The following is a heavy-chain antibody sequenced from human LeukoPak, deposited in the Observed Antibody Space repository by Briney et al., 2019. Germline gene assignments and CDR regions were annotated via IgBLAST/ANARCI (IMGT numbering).Heavy chain of an antibody. CDR1: GFTFSSYS. J-gene: IGHJ4*02. CDR2: ISGSGGST. CDR3: AKGTTGMAPRGYFDD. Sequence: GGSLRLSCAASGFTFSSYSMNWVRQAPGKGLEWVSVISGSGGSTYYADSVKGRFTISRDNSKNTLYLQMNSLTVEDTAVYYCAKGTTGMAPRGYFDDWGQGTLVTVSS. D-gene: IGHD5-18*01. V-gene: IGHV3-23*01.